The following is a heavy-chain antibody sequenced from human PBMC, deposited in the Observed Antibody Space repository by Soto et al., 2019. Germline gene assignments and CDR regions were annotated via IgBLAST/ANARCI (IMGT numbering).Heavy chain of an antibody. CDR2: IKQDGSEK. V-gene: IGHV3-7*03. D-gene: IGHD3-9*01. CDR3: ARHFDGTSGYGPLAY. CDR1: GFTFSSYW. Sequence: EVQLVESGGGLVQPGGSLRLSCSVSGFTFSSYWMSWVRQAPGRGLEWVATIKQDGSEKYYVDSVKGRLTIPRQNAKNSVYLQMPRLRADDTAVSYCARHFDGTSGYGPLAYSGQAILVTVSS. J-gene: IGHJ4*02.